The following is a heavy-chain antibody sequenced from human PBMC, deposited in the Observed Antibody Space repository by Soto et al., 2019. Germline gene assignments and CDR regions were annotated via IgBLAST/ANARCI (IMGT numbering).Heavy chain of an antibody. CDR3: ERLPSSRSGWYGHRAFDI. Sequence: QITLKESGPTLVNPTQTLTLTCTFSGVSLSTSGVGVGWIRQPPGKALEWLALIYWNDDKRYSPYLKSRLTITKDTSKHQVVLTMTNMAPVDTATYYCERLPSSRSGWYGHRAFDIWGQGTMVTVSS. CDR1: GVSLSTSGVG. D-gene: IGHD6-19*01. J-gene: IGHJ3*02. V-gene: IGHV2-5*01. CDR2: IYWNDDK.